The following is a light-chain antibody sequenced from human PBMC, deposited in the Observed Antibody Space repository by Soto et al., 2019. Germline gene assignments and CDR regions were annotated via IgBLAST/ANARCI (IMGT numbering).Light chain of an antibody. V-gene: IGLV1-40*01. CDR2: GNS. CDR3: QSYDSSLSGWG. Sequence: QSVLTQPPSVSGAPGQRVTISCTGSSYIIGAGYDVHWYQQLPGTAPKLLICGNSNRPSGVPDRFSGSKSGTSASLAITGLQAEDEADYDCQSYDSSLSGWGFGGGTKLTVL. CDR1: SYIIGAGYD. J-gene: IGLJ3*02.